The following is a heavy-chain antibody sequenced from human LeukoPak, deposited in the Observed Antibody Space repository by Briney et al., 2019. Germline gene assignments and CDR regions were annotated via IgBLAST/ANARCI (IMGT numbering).Heavy chain of an antibody. D-gene: IGHD2-15*01. Sequence: SETLSLTCIVSNASISSYFWSCIRQPAGKGLEWIGRIHTSGTTNYNPSLKSRVTMSVDTSKNQFSLELTSVTAADTAVYYCAREETTRSQRAFDYWGQGTLVTVSS. CDR2: IHTSGTT. CDR1: NASISSYF. V-gene: IGHV4-4*07. CDR3: AREETTRSQRAFDY. J-gene: IGHJ4*02.